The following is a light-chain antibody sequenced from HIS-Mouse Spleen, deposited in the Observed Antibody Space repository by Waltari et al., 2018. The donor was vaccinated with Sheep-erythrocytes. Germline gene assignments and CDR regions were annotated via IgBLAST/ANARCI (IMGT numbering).Light chain of an antibody. CDR1: KLGDKY. CDR2: QDT. J-gene: IGLJ2*01. Sequence: SSELTQPPSVSVSPGQTASITCSGDKLGDKYACWYQQKQGQSPVLVIYQDTKRPSGIPERFSGSNSGNTATLTISGTQAMDEADYYCQAWDSSIVVFGGGTKLTVL. V-gene: IGLV3-1*01. CDR3: QAWDSSIVV.